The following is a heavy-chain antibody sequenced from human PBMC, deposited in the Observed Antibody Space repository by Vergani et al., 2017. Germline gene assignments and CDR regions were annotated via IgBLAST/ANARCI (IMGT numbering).Heavy chain of an antibody. Sequence: QVQLQESGPRLVKPSQTLSLTCTVSGRSITSGSYYWSWIRQSPGKGLEWIGHIFYTGSTNYNPSLESRVSLSVDTSKNQFSLKLTSVTAADTAVYYCARQKDYYMDVWGKGATVTVS. CDR3: ARQKDYYMDV. V-gene: IGHV4-30-4*01. CDR1: GRSITSGSYY. CDR2: IFYTGST. J-gene: IGHJ6*03.